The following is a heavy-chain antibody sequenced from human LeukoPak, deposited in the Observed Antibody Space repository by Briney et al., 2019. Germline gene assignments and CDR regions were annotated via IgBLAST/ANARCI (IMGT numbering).Heavy chain of an antibody. J-gene: IGHJ6*03. V-gene: IGHV3-20*04. D-gene: IGHD2-8*01. CDR2: INWNGGST. Sequence: GGSLRLSCAASGFTFDDYGMSWVRQAPGKGLEWVSGINWNGGSTGYADSVKGRFTISRDNAKNSLYLQMNSLRAEDTALYYCARDGSMTNLYYYYYMDVWGKGTTVTVSS. CDR1: GFTFDDYG. CDR3: ARDGSMTNLYYYYYMDV.